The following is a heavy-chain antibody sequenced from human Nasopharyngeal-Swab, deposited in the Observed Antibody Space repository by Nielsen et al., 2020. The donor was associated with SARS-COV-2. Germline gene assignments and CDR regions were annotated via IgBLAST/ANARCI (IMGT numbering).Heavy chain of an antibody. CDR1: GFTFSSYG. CDR3: AKMAGYSSSWYGSSLIDY. CDR2: ISYDGSNK. J-gene: IGHJ4*02. V-gene: IGHV3-30*18. Sequence: GESLKISCAASGFTFSSYGMHWVRQAPGKGLEWVAVISYDGSNKYYADSVKGRFTISRDNSKNTLYLQMNSLRAEDTAVYYRAKMAGYSSSWYGSSLIDYWGQGTLVTVSS. D-gene: IGHD6-13*01.